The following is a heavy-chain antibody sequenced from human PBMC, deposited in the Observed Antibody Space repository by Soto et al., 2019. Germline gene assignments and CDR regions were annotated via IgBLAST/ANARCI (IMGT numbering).Heavy chain of an antibody. CDR3: ARDYSSYGPFDY. CDR2: ISYDRSNK. Sequence: PGGSLRLSCAASGFTVSSNYMSWVRQAPGKVLEWVSVISYDRSNKYYADSVKGRFTISRDNAKNSLYLQMNSLRAEDTAVYYCARDYSSYGPFDYWGQGTLVTVSS. D-gene: IGHD5-18*01. V-gene: IGHV3-30*03. J-gene: IGHJ4*02. CDR1: GFTVSSNY.